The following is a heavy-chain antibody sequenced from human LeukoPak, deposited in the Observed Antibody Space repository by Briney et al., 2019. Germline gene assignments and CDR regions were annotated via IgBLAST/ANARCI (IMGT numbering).Heavy chain of an antibody. CDR3: ARVGGWFDAFDI. CDR1: GDSISNHY. J-gene: IGHJ3*02. D-gene: IGHD6-19*01. CDR2: IYASGST. Sequence: PSETLSLTCTVSGDSISNHYWSWIRQPAGKGLEWIGRIYASGSTNYNPSLKSRVTMSVELAKNHFSLALNAVTAADTAVYYCARVGGWFDAFDIWGQGTMVTVPS. V-gene: IGHV4-4*07.